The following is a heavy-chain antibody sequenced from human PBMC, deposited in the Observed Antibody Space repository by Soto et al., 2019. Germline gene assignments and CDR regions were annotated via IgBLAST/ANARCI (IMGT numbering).Heavy chain of an antibody. D-gene: IGHD4-4*01. V-gene: IGHV5-51*01. CDR2: IYPGDSDT. CDR3: ARLPVTTSGYYYYYYGMDV. Sequence: GESLKISCKGSGYSFTSYWIGWVRQMPGKGLEWMGIIYPGDSDTRYSPSFQGQVTISADKSISTAYLQWSSLKASDTAMYYCARLPVTTSGYYYYYYGMDVWGQGTTVTVSS. CDR1: GYSFTSYW. J-gene: IGHJ6*02.